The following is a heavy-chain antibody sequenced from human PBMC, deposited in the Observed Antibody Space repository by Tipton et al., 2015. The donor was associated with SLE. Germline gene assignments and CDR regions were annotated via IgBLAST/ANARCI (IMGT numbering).Heavy chain of an antibody. CDR3: ARHWEGYDRNGYWQTGKYTYFDP. J-gene: IGHJ5*02. CDR1: GDSISSSSYY. V-gene: IGHV4-39*07. Sequence: TLSLTCIVSGDSISSSSYYWGWIRQPPGKGLEWVGTVYYTGNTFYNPSLKSRVTMSVDTSKNHFSLILTSVTAADTAVYYCARHWEGYDRNGYWQTGKYTYFDPWGQGTLVTVSS. D-gene: IGHD3-22*01. CDR2: VYYTGNT.